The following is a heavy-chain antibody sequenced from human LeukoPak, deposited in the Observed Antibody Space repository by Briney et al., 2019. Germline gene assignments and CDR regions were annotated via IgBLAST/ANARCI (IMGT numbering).Heavy chain of an antibody. V-gene: IGHV3-11*01. CDR2: ISSSGSAI. J-gene: IGHJ6*03. D-gene: IGHD3-10*01. Sequence: GGSLRLSCAASGFTFSDYYMSWIRQAPGKGLEWVSYISSSGSAIYYADSVKGRFTISRDNAKNSLYLQMNSLRAEDTAVYYCARDGGSYYYGSGSYFSVRYYYYMDVWGKGTTVTISS. CDR1: GFTFSDYY. CDR3: ARDGGSYYYGSGSYFSVRYYYYMDV.